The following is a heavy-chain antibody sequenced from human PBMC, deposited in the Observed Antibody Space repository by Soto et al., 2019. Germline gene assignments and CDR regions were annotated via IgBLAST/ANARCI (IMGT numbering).Heavy chain of an antibody. CDR2: MNPNSGNT. D-gene: IGHD3-9*01. Sequence: ASVKVSCKASGYTFTSYDINWVRQATGQGLEWMGWMNPNSGNTGYAQKFQGRVTMTRNTSISTAYMELSSLRSEDTAVYYCAREYYDILTVYYLENDYGGQGPLVTVPS. V-gene: IGHV1-8*01. CDR3: AREYYDILTVYYLENDY. J-gene: IGHJ4*02. CDR1: GYTFTSYD.